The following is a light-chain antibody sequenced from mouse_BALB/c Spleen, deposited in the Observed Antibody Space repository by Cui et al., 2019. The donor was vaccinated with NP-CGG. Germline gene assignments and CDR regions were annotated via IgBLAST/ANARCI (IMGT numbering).Light chain of an antibody. V-gene: IGLV1*01. Sequence: QAVVPQESALTTSPGETVTLTCRSNTGAVTTSNHANWVQEKPDHLFTGLIGGTNNRAPGVPARFSGSLIGDKAALTITGAQTEDEAIYFCALWYSNHWVFGGGTKLTVL. J-gene: IGLJ1*01. CDR2: GTN. CDR1: TGAVTTSNH. CDR3: ALWYSNHWV.